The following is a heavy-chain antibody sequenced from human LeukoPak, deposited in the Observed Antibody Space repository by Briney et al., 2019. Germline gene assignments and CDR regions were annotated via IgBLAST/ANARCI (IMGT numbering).Heavy chain of an antibody. V-gene: IGHV3-23*01. CDR2: ISAGGGST. Sequence: PGGSLRLSCAASGFTFSSYAMTWVRQAPGKGLEWVSGISAGGGSTYYADSVKGRFTISRDYSKNTLYLQMNSLRAEDTAIYYCAKAVVGVAAIVYWGQGTLVTVSS. CDR3: AKAVVGVAAIVY. D-gene: IGHD2-15*01. J-gene: IGHJ4*02. CDR1: GFTFSSYA.